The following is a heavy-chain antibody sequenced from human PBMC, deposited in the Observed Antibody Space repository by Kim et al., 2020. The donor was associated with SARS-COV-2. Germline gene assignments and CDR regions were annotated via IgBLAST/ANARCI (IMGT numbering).Heavy chain of an antibody. V-gene: IGHV4-34*01. CDR2: INHSGST. Sequence: SETLSLTCAVYGGSFSGYYWSWIRQPPGKGLEWIGEINHSGSTNYNPSLKSRVTISVDTSKNQFSLKLSSVTAADTAVYYCARGGGGYGPWGYWGQGTLVTVSS. D-gene: IGHD5-12*01. CDR3: ARGGGGYGPWGY. CDR1: GGSFSGYY. J-gene: IGHJ4*02.